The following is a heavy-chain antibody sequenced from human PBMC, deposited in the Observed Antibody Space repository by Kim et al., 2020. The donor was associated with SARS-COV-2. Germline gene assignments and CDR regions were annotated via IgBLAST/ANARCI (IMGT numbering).Heavy chain of an antibody. V-gene: IGHV1-3*01. CDR1: GYTFTSYA. CDR3: ARVPQTQSGGRLPYYYYGMDV. CDR2: INAGNGNT. D-gene: IGHD3-10*01. Sequence: ASVKVSCKASGYTFTSYAMHWVRQAPGQRLEWMGWINAGNGNTKYSQKFQGRVTITRDTSASTAYMELSSLRSEDTAVYYCARVPQTQSGGRLPYYYYGMDVWGQGTTVTVSS. J-gene: IGHJ6*02.